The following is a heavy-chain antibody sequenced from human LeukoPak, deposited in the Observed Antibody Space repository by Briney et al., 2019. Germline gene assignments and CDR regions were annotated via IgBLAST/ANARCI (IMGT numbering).Heavy chain of an antibody. D-gene: IGHD1-26*01. Sequence: GGSLRLSCAASGFIFGRDSMNWVRQAPGRGLEWISYISRDSDIRYYADSVKGRFTISRDNAKNSLYLQMNSLRAEDTAVYYCARDRQNLVGATTGDAFDIWGQGTMVTVSS. CDR1: GFIFGRDS. J-gene: IGHJ3*02. CDR3: ARDRQNLVGATTGDAFDI. CDR2: ISRDSDIR. V-gene: IGHV3-48*04.